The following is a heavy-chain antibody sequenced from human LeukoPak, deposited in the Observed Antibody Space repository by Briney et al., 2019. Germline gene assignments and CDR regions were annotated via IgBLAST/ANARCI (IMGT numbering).Heavy chain of an antibody. CDR2: ISGSGGST. Sequence: GGSLRLSCAASGFTFSSYAMSWVRQAPGKGLEWVSAISGSGGSTYYADSVKGRFTISRDNSKNTLYLQMNSLRAEDTAVYYCAKVGRLAAAGPSGFDYWGQGTLVTVSS. CDR1: GFTFSSYA. J-gene: IGHJ4*02. D-gene: IGHD6-13*01. CDR3: AKVGRLAAAGPSGFDY. V-gene: IGHV3-23*01.